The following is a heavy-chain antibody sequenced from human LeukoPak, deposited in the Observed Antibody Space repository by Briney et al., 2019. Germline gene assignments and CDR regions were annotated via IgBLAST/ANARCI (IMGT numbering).Heavy chain of an antibody. CDR3: TRVYSGSLFDY. CDR2: INPNSGGT. CDR1: GYTFTDYY. Sequence: ASVKVSCKASGYTFTDYYMHWVRQAPGQGIEWMGWINPNSGGTNYAQNFQGRVTMTRDTSISAAYMELSRLRSDDTAVYYCTRVYSGSLFDYWGQGTLVTVSS. D-gene: IGHD1-26*01. V-gene: IGHV1-2*02. J-gene: IGHJ4*02.